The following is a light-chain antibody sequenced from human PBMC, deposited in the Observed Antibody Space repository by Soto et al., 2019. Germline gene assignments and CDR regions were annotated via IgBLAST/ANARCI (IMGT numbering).Light chain of an antibody. J-gene: IGKJ2*01. CDR2: AAS. Sequence: PLTQSPSSLSASVGDRVTVTCRASQSINIYLNWYQQKPGKAPTLLIYAASSLQSGVPSRFSGGGSRTDFTLTISSLQPEDFATYYCQQSYRSPYTFGQGTKLEI. V-gene: IGKV1-39*01. CDR3: QQSYRSPYT. CDR1: QSINIY.